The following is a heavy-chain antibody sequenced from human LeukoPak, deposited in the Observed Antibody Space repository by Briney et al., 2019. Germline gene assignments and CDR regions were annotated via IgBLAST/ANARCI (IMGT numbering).Heavy chain of an antibody. Sequence: GGSLRLSCSTYKFNFYNYGLTWVRQAPGKGLEWVASINVNGRDIQYAASVQGRFTISRDNPRNTLYLQMNSLTVDDTGVYYCAKDPNGDYIGTFDVWGQGTKVTVS. CDR3: AKDPNGDYIGTFDV. J-gene: IGHJ3*01. V-gene: IGHV3-23*01. D-gene: IGHD4-17*01. CDR1: KFNFYNYG. CDR2: INVNGRDI.